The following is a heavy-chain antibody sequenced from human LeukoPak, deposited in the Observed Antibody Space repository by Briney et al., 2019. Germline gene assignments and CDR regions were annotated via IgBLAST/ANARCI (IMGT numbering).Heavy chain of an antibody. D-gene: IGHD4-23*01. J-gene: IGHJ5*02. Sequence: ASAKVSCKASGYTFTSYYMHWVRQAPGQGLEWMGIINPSGGSTSYAQKFQGSVTMTRDMSTSTDYMELSSLRSEDTAVYYCARDNSVEDTAWWFDPWGQGTLVTVSS. CDR1: GYTFTSYY. V-gene: IGHV1-46*01. CDR2: INPSGGST. CDR3: ARDNSVEDTAWWFDP.